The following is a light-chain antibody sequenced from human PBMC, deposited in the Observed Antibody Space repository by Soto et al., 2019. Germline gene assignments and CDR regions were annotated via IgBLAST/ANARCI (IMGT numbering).Light chain of an antibody. CDR3: NAYNSYRS. Sequence: DIQIRQQPSPLSASVGDRVTITCRASQSISNWLAWYQQKPGKAPKLLIYAASTLQSGVPSRFSGSGSGTEFTLTISSLKPDDFGTYYCNAYNSYRSFGQGIKVDIK. J-gene: IGKJ1*01. V-gene: IGKV1-5*01. CDR2: AAS. CDR1: QSISNW.